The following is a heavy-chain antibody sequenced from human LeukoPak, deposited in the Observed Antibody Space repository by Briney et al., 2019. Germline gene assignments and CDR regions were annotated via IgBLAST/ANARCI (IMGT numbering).Heavy chain of an antibody. CDR1: GGSISSYY. Sequence: SETLSLTCTVSGGSISSYYWSWIRQPPGKGLEWIGYIYYSGSTNYNPSLKSRATISVDTSKNQFSLKLSSVTAADTAVYYCARHGSVVVVPAASYYYGMDVWGQGTTVTVSS. V-gene: IGHV4-59*08. CDR2: IYYSGST. J-gene: IGHJ6*02. CDR3: ARHGSVVVVPAASYYYGMDV. D-gene: IGHD2-2*01.